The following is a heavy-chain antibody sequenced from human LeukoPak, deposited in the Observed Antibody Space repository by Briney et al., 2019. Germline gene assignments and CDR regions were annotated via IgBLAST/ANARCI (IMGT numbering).Heavy chain of an antibody. CDR3: ARNLPRGVVVYPN. D-gene: IGHD2-15*01. V-gene: IGHV4-34*01. J-gene: IGHJ4*02. Sequence: SETLSLTCAVYGGSFSGYYWSWIRQPPGKGLEWIGEINHSGSTNYNPSLKSRVTISVDTSKNQFSLKLSSVTAADTAVYYCARNLPRGVVVYPNWGQGTLVTVSS. CDR1: GGSFSGYY. CDR2: INHSGST.